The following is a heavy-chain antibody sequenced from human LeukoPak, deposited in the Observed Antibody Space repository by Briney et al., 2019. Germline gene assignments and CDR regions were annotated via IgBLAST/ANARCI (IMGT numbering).Heavy chain of an antibody. Sequence: ASVKVSCKASGYTFTSYGISWVRQAPGQGLEWMGWMNPNSGNTGYAQKFQGRVTMTRNTSISTAYMELISLRSEDTAVYYCARLAGSGTYYKTDDDYWGQGTLVTVSS. CDR2: MNPNSGNT. J-gene: IGHJ4*02. V-gene: IGHV1-8*02. CDR1: GYTFTSYG. CDR3: ARLAGSGTYYKTDDDY. D-gene: IGHD3-10*01.